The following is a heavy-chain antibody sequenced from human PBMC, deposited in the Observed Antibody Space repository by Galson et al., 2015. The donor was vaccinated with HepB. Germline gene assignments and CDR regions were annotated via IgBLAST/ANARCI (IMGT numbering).Heavy chain of an antibody. J-gene: IGHJ4*02. CDR3: AKDPYLYSALAGTMAGLDY. Sequence: SLRLSCAASGFTFSNYGMHWVRQAPGKGLEWVAVISYDGSNKYYADSVKGRFTTSRDNSKNTLYLQMNSLRAEDTALYYCAKDPYLYSALAGTMAGLDYCGQGTLVTVSS. V-gene: IGHV3-30*18. CDR1: GFTFSNYG. D-gene: IGHD6-19*01. CDR2: ISYDGSNK.